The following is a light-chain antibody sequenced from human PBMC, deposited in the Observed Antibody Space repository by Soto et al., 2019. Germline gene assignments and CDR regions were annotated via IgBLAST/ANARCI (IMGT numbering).Light chain of an antibody. V-gene: IGKV1-39*01. CDR1: QTINSH. CDR2: AAS. J-gene: IGKJ2*01. CDR3: QQSYSMPYT. Sequence: DLQMTQSPSSLSASVGDRVTITCRASQTINSHLNWYQQKPGKAPNLLIYAASNLQIGVPSRFSGSGSGTRFTLSISSLQPEDSATYYCQQSYSMPYTFGQGTKLQIK.